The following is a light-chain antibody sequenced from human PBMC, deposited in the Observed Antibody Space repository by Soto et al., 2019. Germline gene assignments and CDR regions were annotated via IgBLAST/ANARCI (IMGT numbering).Light chain of an antibody. Sequence: EIVMTQSPATLSVSPGERATLSCRASQSVTNNLAWYQQKPGQAPRLLIYDASNRATGIPARFSGSGSGTDFTLTISSLEPEDFAVYYCQQRSNWPALTCGGGTKVDIK. J-gene: IGKJ4*01. V-gene: IGKV3-11*01. CDR2: DAS. CDR1: QSVTNN. CDR3: QQRSNWPALT.